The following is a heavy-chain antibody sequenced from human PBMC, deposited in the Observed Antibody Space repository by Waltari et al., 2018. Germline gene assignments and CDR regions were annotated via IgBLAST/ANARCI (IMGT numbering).Heavy chain of an antibody. J-gene: IGHJ1*01. CDR1: GFTFTTST. CDR3: ARGPYGERYFQD. CDR2: IDSGSSYI. V-gene: IGHV3-21*01. Sequence: EVQLVESGGGLVKPGGSLRLSCVASGFTFTTSTMNWVRQAPGKGLEWVAFIDSGSSYIYYADSVKGRFTISRDNAKNSLSLQMNSLRAEDTALYFCARGPYGERYFQDWGQGTLVSVSS. D-gene: IGHD2-21*01.